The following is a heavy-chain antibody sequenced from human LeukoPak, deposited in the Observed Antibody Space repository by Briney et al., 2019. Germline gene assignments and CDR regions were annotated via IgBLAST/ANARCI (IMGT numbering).Heavy chain of an antibody. V-gene: IGHV4-4*02. D-gene: IGHD4-23*01. CDR2: IYHSGST. CDR1: GGSISISNSNW. CDR3: ARDLHGGDSFTSDWYFDL. J-gene: IGHJ2*01. Sequence: SGTLSLTCAVSGGSISISNSNWWSWVRQPPGKGLEWIGEIYHSGSTNYNPSLKSRVTISVDKSKNQFSLKLSSVTAADTAVYYCARDLHGGDSFTSDWYFDLWGRGTLVTVSS.